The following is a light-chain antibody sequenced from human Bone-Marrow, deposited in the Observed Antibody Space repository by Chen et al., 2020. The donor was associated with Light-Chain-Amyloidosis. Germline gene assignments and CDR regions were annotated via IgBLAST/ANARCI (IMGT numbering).Light chain of an antibody. J-gene: IGLJ3*02. CDR3: QVWERSSDRPV. Sequence: SYVLTQPSSVSVAPGQTATIACGGNNIGSTSVHWYQQTPGQAPLLVVYDDSDRPSGIPERLCCSYPGNTATLTISRVEAGEEADYDCQVWERSSDRPVSGGGTTLTVL. CDR2: DDS. V-gene: IGLV3-21*02. CDR1: NIGSTS.